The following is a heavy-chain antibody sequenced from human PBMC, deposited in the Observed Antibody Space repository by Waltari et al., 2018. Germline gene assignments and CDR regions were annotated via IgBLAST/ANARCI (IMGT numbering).Heavy chain of an antibody. J-gene: IGHJ4*02. CDR3: ARGIAVAGTPFDY. Sequence: EVQLLESGGGLVQPGGSLRLSCAASGFTFSSYAMSWVRQAPGKGLEWVSAISGSGGSTYYADSVKGRFTISRDNSKNTLYLQMNSLRAEDTAVYYCARGIAVAGTPFDYWGQGTLVTVSS. V-gene: IGHV3-23*01. CDR1: GFTFSSYA. CDR2: ISGSGGST. D-gene: IGHD6-19*01.